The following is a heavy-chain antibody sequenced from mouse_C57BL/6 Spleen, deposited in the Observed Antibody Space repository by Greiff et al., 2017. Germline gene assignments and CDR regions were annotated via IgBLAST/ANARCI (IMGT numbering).Heavy chain of an antibody. V-gene: IGHV6-3*01. CDR3: TRADYRFAY. D-gene: IGHD2-4*01. CDR1: GFTFSNYW. J-gene: IGHJ3*01. Sequence: EVQLVESGGGLVQPGGSMKLSCVASGFTFSNYWMNWVRQSPEKGLEWVAQIRLKSDNYATHYAESVKGRFTISRDDSKSRVYLQMNNLRAEDTGIYYCTRADYRFAYWGQGTLVTVSA. CDR2: IRLKSDNYAT.